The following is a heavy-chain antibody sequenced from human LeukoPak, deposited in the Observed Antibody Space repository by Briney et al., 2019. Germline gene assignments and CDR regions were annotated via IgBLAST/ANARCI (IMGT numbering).Heavy chain of an antibody. CDR1: GFTFSRYS. CDR3: TRDPHALDY. V-gene: IGHV3-48*02. CDR2: ITSGSSTI. Sequence: GGSLRLSCAASGFTFSRYSMNWVRQAPGKGLEWVSYITSGSSTIHYADSVKGRFTISRDDAKNSLYLQMHSLRDEDTAVYYCTRDPHALDYWGRGTLVTVSS. J-gene: IGHJ4*02.